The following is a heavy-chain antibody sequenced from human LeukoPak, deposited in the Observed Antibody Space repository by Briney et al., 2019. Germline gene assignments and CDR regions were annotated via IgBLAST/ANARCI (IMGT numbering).Heavy chain of an antibody. V-gene: IGHV1-2*02. J-gene: IGHJ4*02. D-gene: IGHD5-18*01. CDR3: ARDPGYSYGPRAAMGDY. CDR2: INPNSGGT. Sequence: EASVKVSCKASGYTFTGYYMHWVRQAPGQGLEWMGWINPNSGGTNYAQKFQGRVTMTRDTSISTAYMELSRLGSDDTAVYYCARDPGYSYGPRAAMGDYWGQGTLVTVSS. CDR1: GYTFTGYY.